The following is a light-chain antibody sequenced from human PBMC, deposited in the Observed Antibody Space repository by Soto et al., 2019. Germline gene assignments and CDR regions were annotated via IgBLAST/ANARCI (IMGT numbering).Light chain of an antibody. V-gene: IGLV2-18*02. J-gene: IGLJ2*01. CDR1: SSDVGSYNR. CDR3: SSYTSSSTSVV. CDR2: EVS. Sequence: QSALTQPPSVSGSPGQSVTISCTGTSSDVGSYNRVSWYQQPPCTAPKLMIYEVSNRPSGVPDRFSGSKSGNTASLTISGLQAEDEADYYCSSYTSSSTSVVFGGGTKLTVL.